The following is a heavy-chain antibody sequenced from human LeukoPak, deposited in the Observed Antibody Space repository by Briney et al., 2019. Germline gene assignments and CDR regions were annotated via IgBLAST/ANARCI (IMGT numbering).Heavy chain of an antibody. J-gene: IGHJ4*02. CDR1: GFTFSSYA. CDR2: IIYTGGST. Sequence: GGSLRLSCAASGFTFSSYAMTWVRQAPGKGLEWVSIIYTGGSTYYADSVKGRFTISRDNSKNTLYLQMNSLRAEDTAVYYCAKGGPTRVQDDYWGQGTLVTVSS. CDR3: AKGGPTRVQDDY. D-gene: IGHD1-1*01. V-gene: IGHV3-23*03.